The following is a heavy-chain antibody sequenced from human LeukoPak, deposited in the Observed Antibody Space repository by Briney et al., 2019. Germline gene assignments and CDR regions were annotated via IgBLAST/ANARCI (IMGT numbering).Heavy chain of an antibody. CDR1: GYTFTKNF. Sequence: VSVKVSCKASGYTFTKNFLHWVRQAPGQGLEWMGWINPNDGGTLYAQKFQGRVTMTTDTSIATAYMEMSTLTSDDTAVYYCARDDYGDLQYFENWGQGTLVTASS. J-gene: IGHJ4*02. D-gene: IGHD4-17*01. CDR2: INPNDGGT. CDR3: ARDDYGDLQYFEN. V-gene: IGHV1-2*02.